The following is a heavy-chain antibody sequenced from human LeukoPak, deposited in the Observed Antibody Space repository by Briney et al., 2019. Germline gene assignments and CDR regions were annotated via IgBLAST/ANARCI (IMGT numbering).Heavy chain of an antibody. CDR2: VNHSGST. V-gene: IGHV4-34*01. CDR1: GGSFSGYY. J-gene: IGHJ4*02. Sequence: PSETLSLTCAVYGGSFSGYYWSWIRQPPGKGLEWIGEVNHSGSTNYNPSLKSRVTISVDTSKNQFSLKLSSVTAADTAVYYCARAAIAAAGDFDYWGQGTLVTVSS. D-gene: IGHD6-13*01. CDR3: ARAAIAAAGDFDY.